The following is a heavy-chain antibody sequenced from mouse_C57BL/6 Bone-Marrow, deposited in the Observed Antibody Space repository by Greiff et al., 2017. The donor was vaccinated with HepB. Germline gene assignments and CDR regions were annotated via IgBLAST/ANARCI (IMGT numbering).Heavy chain of an antibody. J-gene: IGHJ4*01. CDR2: INPSNGGT. CDR1: GYTFTSYW. V-gene: IGHV1-53*01. D-gene: IGHD2-3*01. Sequence: VKLQQPGTELVKPGASVKLSCKASGYTFTSYWMHWVKQRPGQGLEWIGNINPSNGGTNYNEKFKSKATLTVDKSSSTAYMQLSSLTSEDSAVYYCARSGDGYYYAMDYWGQGTSVTVSS. CDR3: ARSGDGYYYAMDY.